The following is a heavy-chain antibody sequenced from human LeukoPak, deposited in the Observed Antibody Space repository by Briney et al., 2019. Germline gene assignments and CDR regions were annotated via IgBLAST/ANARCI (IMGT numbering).Heavy chain of an antibody. CDR3: GRGGDAFDI. J-gene: IGHJ3*02. CDR2: IYYSGST. V-gene: IGHV4-59*01. CDR1: GGSISSYY. D-gene: IGHD3-16*01. Sequence: TSETLSLTCTVSGGSISSYYWSWIRQPPGKGLEWIGYIYYSGSTNYNPSLKSRVTISVDTSKNQFSLKLSSVTAGDTAVYYCGRGGDAFDIWGQGTMVTVSS.